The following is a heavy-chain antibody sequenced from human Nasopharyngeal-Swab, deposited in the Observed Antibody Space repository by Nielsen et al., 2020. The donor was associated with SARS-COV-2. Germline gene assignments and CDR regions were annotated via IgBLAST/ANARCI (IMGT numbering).Heavy chain of an antibody. D-gene: IGHD3-3*01. CDR1: GYTFTSYG. V-gene: IGHV1-18*01. Sequence: ASVKVSCKASGYTFTSYGISWVRQAPGQGLEWMGWISAYNGNTNYAQKLQGRVTMTTDTSTSTAYMELRSLRSDDTAVYYCARASHRVGSYYDFWSGYYRDYYYYGMDVWGQRTTVTVSS. CDR2: ISAYNGNT. J-gene: IGHJ6*02. CDR3: ARASHRVGSYYDFWSGYYRDYYYYGMDV.